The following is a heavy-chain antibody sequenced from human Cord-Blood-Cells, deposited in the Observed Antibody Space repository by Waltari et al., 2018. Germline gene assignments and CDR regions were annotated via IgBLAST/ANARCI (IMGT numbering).Heavy chain of an antibody. V-gene: IGHV3-33*01. Sequence: QVQLVESGGGVVQPGRSLRLSCAASGFTFSSYGMHWVRQAPGKGLEWVAVIWYDGSNKYYADSVKGRFTISRDNSKNTLYLQMNSLRAEDTAVYYCARAAGSSWYTEQYFQHWGQGTLVTVSS. D-gene: IGHD6-13*01. CDR2: IWYDGSNK. CDR1: GFTFSSYG. J-gene: IGHJ1*01. CDR3: ARAAGSSWYTEQYFQH.